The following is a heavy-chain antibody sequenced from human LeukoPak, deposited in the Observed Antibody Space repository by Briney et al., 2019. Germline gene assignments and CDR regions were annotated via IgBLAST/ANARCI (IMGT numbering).Heavy chain of an antibody. CDR3: ARRWSAVGTFDY. CDR2: IYPGDSDT. V-gene: IGHV5-51*01. Sequence: GESLKISSKGSGYSFSSYWIGWVRQMPGKGLEWMGIIYPGDSDTRYSPSFQGQVTISADKSIRTAYLQWSSLKASDSAMYYCARRWSAVGTFDYWGQGTLVTVSS. CDR1: GYSFSSYW. J-gene: IGHJ4*02. D-gene: IGHD6-13*01.